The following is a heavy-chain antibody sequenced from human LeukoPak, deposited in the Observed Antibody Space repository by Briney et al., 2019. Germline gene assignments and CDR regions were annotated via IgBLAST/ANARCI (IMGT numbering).Heavy chain of an antibody. CDR1: GFILSNYR. D-gene: IGHD3-22*01. CDR2: ISYDGSNK. J-gene: IGHJ3*02. CDR3: ARGYMVKYDSGYDAFDI. Sequence: GGSLRLSCAASGFILSNYRMNWVRQAPGKGLEWVAVISYDGSNKYYADSVKGRFTISRDNSKNTLYLQMNSLRAEDTAVYYCARGYMVKYDSGYDAFDIWGQGAMVTVSS. V-gene: IGHV3-30-3*01.